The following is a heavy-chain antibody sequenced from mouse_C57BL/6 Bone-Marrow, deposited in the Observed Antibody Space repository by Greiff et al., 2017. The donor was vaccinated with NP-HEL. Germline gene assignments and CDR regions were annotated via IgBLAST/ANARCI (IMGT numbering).Heavy chain of an antibody. J-gene: IGHJ2*01. CDR2: IYPGSGST. CDR3: ARSWDYGSSPYYFDY. V-gene: IGHV1-55*01. Sequence: VQLQQPGAELVKPGASVKMSCKASGYTFTSYWITWVKQRPGQGLEWIGDIYPGSGSTNYNEKFKSKATLTVDTSSSTAYMQLSSLTSEDSAVYYCARSWDYGSSPYYFDYWGQGTTLTVSS. D-gene: IGHD1-1*01. CDR1: GYTFTSYW.